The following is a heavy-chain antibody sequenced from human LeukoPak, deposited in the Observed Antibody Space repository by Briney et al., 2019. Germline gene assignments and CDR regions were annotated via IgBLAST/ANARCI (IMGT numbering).Heavy chain of an antibody. CDR2: INYSGKT. Sequence: SETLSLTCAVYGESFSDYYWSWTRQSPGKGLEWIGEINYSGKTKYNPSLKSRVTISVDTSKNQFSLKLSSVTAADTAVYYCARGRQQQGPRLHYFDYWGQGTLVTVSS. V-gene: IGHV4-34*01. CDR3: ARGRQQQGPRLHYFDY. CDR1: GESFSDYY. D-gene: IGHD6-13*01. J-gene: IGHJ4*02.